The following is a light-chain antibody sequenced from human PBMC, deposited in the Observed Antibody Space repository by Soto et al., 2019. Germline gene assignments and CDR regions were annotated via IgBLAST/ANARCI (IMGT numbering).Light chain of an antibody. CDR3: QQYNNWPIT. Sequence: EIVMTQSPATLSVSPGERVTLSCMASQSVTNNLAWYQQKPGQAPRLPIYVASTRAPGIPARFSGSGSGTEFTLTISSLQSEDFAVYYCQQYNNWPITFGRGTRLEIK. CDR2: VAS. CDR1: QSVTNN. V-gene: IGKV3-15*01. J-gene: IGKJ5*01.